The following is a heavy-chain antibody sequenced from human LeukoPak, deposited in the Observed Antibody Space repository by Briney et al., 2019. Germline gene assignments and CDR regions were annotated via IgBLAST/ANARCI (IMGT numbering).Heavy chain of an antibody. CDR3: ARWDDSAWAFGT. CDR2: FSLGGSGTT. J-gene: IGHJ5*02. Sequence: SETLSLTCIVSGASITTYSWNWLRQSPGKGLEWIGYFSLGGSGTTSYTSSLKSRATISRDTSKNQLSLKLTSVTAADTAVYYCARWDDSAWAFGTWGPGTLVTVSS. V-gene: IGHV4-59*08. D-gene: IGHD6-19*01. CDR1: GASITTYS.